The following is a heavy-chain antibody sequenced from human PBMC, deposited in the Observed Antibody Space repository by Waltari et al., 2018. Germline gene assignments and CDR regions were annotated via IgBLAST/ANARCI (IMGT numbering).Heavy chain of an antibody. CDR2: ISSSSSYI. V-gene: IGHV3-21*01. CDR3: ARGGEDYGDPPDAFDI. CDR1: GFTFSSYS. D-gene: IGHD4-17*01. J-gene: IGHJ3*02. Sequence: EVQLVESGGGLVKPGGSLRLSCAASGFTFSSYSMNWVRQAPGKGLEWVSSISSSSSYIYYADSVKGRFTSSRDNAKNSLYLQMNSLRAEDTAVYYCARGGEDYGDPPDAFDIWGQGTMVTVSS.